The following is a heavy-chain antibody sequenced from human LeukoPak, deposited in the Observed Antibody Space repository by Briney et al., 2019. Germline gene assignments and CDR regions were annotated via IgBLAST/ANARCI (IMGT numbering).Heavy chain of an antibody. CDR3: VRDWSAGAWTDFDY. J-gene: IGHJ4*02. Sequence: PGGSLRLSCAASGFTFSSYWMSWVRQAPGKGLEWVPNIKQDGSEKNYVDSVKGRFTISRDNAKSSLYLQMNSLRAEDTAVYYCVRDWSAGAWTDFDYWGQGTLVTVSS. CDR1: GFTFSSYW. CDR2: IKQDGSEK. D-gene: IGHD3/OR15-3a*01. V-gene: IGHV3-7*01.